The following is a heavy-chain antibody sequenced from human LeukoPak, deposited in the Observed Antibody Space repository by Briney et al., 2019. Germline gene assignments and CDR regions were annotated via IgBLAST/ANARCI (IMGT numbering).Heavy chain of an antibody. V-gene: IGHV4-59*01. CDR3: ARESSWDSSGYWRDAFDI. CDR1: GGSLSNFH. CDR2: IDYSGSA. D-gene: IGHD3-22*01. J-gene: IGHJ3*02. Sequence: SETLSLTCNISGGSLSNFHWSWVRQPPGKGLEWIGHIDYSGSASYNPSLESRVIISVDTSKNHFSLKLSSGTAADTAMYYCARESSWDSSGYWRDAFDIWGQGTMVVVSS.